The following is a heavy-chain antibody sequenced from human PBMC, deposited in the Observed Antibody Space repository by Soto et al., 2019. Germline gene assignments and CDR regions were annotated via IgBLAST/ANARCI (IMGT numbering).Heavy chain of an antibody. D-gene: IGHD4-17*01. CDR1: GCTFSTYA. V-gene: IGHV3-23*01. CDR3: AHPRGYGVFDAYDI. J-gene: IGHJ3*02. Sequence: EGQLLESGGGLVQPGGSLRVSCAASGCTFSTYAMSWVRQAPGKGLEWVSAISASGDSTYYADSVKGRFTIYRDNSMNALYLQMNSLRIEDTAVYYCAHPRGYGVFDAYDIWGQGTMVTVSS. CDR2: ISASGDST.